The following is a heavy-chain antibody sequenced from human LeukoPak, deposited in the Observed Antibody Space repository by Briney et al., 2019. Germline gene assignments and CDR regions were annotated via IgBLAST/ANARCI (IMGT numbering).Heavy chain of an antibody. CDR2: IYYSGST. Sequence: SETLSLTCAVYGGSFSGYYWSWLRQPPGKGLEWIGSIYYSGSTYYNPSLKSRVTISVDTSKNQFSLKLSSVTAADTAVYYCARQNLNYFIDYWGQGTLVTVSS. CDR1: GGSFSGYY. V-gene: IGHV4-34*01. CDR3: ARQNLNYFIDY. D-gene: IGHD4-11*01. J-gene: IGHJ4*02.